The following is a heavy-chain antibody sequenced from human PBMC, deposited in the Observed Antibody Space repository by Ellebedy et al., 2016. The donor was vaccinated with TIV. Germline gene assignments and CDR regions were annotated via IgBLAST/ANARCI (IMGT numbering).Heavy chain of an antibody. V-gene: IGHV3-74*01. CDR2: INSDGSST. Sequence: GESLKISCAASGFTFSSYWMHWVRQAPGKGLVWVSRINSDGSSTSYADSVKGRFTISRDNAKNTLYLQMNSLRAEDTAVYYCARVSRGYSYENYFDYWGQGTLVTVSS. CDR3: ARVSRGYSYENYFDY. CDR1: GFTFSSYW. D-gene: IGHD5-18*01. J-gene: IGHJ4*02.